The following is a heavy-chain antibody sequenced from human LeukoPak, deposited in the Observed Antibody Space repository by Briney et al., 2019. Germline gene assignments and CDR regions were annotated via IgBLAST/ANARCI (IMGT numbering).Heavy chain of an antibody. D-gene: IGHD6-19*01. Sequence: GGSLRLSCAASGFTFSGYGIHWVRQAPGKGLEWVASIRNDGNNKYYADSVKGRFTISRDNSKNTLYLQMTSLRVEDTAVYYCAKDRGSSGWAGVDHWGQGTLVTVSS. V-gene: IGHV3-30*02. CDR3: AKDRGSSGWAGVDH. J-gene: IGHJ4*01. CDR1: GFTFSGYG. CDR2: IRNDGNNK.